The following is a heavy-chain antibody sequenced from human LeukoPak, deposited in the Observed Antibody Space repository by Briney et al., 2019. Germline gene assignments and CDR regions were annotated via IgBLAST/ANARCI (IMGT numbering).Heavy chain of an antibody. D-gene: IGHD1-26*01. Sequence: PSETLSLTCTVTGASISSHYWCWIRQTPGTGLEWIGDIYDRGSTTYNPSLKSRVSISVDTSRNQFSLSLRSVTAADTAVYYCAKIEVGRFDPWGQGTLVTVSS. J-gene: IGHJ5*02. CDR2: IYDRGST. CDR3: AKIEVGRFDP. V-gene: IGHV4-59*11. CDR1: GASISSHY.